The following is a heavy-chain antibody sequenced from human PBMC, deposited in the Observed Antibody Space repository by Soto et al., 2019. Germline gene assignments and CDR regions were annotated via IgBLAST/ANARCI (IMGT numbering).Heavy chain of an antibody. CDR1: GFTFSSYG. V-gene: IGHV3-30*18. Sequence: QVQLVESGGGVVQPGRSLRLSCAASGFTFSSYGMHWVRQAPGKGLEWVAVISYDGSNKYYADSVKGRFTISRDNSKNTLYLQMNSLRGEDTAVYYCAKDRYSNSYGMDVWGQGTTFTVSS. CDR2: ISYDGSNK. J-gene: IGHJ6*02. D-gene: IGHD4-4*01. CDR3: AKDRYSNSYGMDV.